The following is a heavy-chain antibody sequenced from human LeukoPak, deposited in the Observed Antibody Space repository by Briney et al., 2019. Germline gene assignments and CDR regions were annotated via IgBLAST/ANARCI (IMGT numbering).Heavy chain of an antibody. CDR1: GFTFSSYA. V-gene: IGHV3-30-3*01. CDR3: AREGGEFDAFDI. Sequence: PGRSLRLSCAASGFTFSSYAMHWVRQAPGKGLEWVAVISYDGSNKYYADSVKGRFTISRDNSKNTPYLQMNSLRAEDTAVYYCAREGGEFDAFDIWGQGTMVTVSS. CDR2: ISYDGSNK. J-gene: IGHJ3*02. D-gene: IGHD3-10*01.